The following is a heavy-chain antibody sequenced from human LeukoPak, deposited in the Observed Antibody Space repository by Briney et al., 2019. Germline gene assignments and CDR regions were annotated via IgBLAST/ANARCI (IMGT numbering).Heavy chain of an antibody. CDR1: GYTFTGYY. CDR3: AGEGYCSSTCCYTREAELDAFDI. CDR2: INPNSGGT. D-gene: IGHD2-2*02. Sequence: ASVKVSCKASGYTFTGYYMHWVRQAPGQGLEWMGWINPNSGGTNYAQKFQGRVTMTRDTSISTAYMELSRLRSDDTAVYYCAGEGYCSSTCCYTREAELDAFDIWGQGTMVTVSS. V-gene: IGHV1-2*02. J-gene: IGHJ3*02.